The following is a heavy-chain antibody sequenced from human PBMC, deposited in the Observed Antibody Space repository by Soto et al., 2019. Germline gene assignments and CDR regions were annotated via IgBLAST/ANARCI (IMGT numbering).Heavy chain of an antibody. CDR2: INPSGGTT. D-gene: IGHD2-15*01. CDR3: ARDPQRYCSGGRCYYLDY. Sequence: ASVKVSCKASGYTLTSYYMHWLRQAPGQGLEWMGIINPSGGTTTYAEKFQGRVTMTRDTSSSTAYLEVISLKSEDTAVYYCARDPQRYCSGGRCYYLDYWGQGTLVTVSS. J-gene: IGHJ4*02. CDR1: GYTLTSYY. V-gene: IGHV1-46*01.